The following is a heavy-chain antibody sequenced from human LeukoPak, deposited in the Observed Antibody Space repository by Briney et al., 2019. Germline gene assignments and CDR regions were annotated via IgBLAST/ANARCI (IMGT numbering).Heavy chain of an antibody. D-gene: IGHD3-10*01. Sequence: GGSLRLSCAASGFTFSSYSMNWVRQAPGKGLEWVSYIGNGGSSSSSDIYYADSVKGRFTTSRDNAKTSLYLQMTRLRAEDTAVYFCAGTYGSGSYHLENWGQGTLVPVSS. CDR3: AGTYGSGSYHLEN. V-gene: IGHV3-48*01. CDR1: GFTFSSYS. CDR2: IGNGGSSSSSDI. J-gene: IGHJ4*02.